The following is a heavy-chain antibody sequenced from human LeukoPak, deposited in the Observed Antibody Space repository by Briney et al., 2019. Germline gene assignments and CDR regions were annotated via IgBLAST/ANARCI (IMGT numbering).Heavy chain of an antibody. CDR3: ARRFMITFGGVIGPFDY. CDR1: GGSISSSGYY. Sequence: SSETLSLTCTVSGGSISSSGYYWGWIRQPPGKGLEWIASIYYSGSTYYNPSLKSRVTISVDTSKNQFSLKLSSVTAADTAVYYCARRFMITFGGVIGPFDYWGQGTLVTVSS. V-gene: IGHV4-39*01. D-gene: IGHD3-16*02. CDR2: IYYSGST. J-gene: IGHJ4*02.